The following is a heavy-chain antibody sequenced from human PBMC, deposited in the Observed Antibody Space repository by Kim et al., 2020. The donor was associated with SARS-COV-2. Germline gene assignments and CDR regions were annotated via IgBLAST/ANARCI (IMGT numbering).Heavy chain of an antibody. CDR2: IYHSGST. V-gene: IGHV4-4*02. CDR1: GGSISSSNW. J-gene: IGHJ6*02. CDR3: ATTGYSSSWQPHYYYGMDV. D-gene: IGHD6-13*01. Sequence: SETLSLTCAVSGGSISSSNWWSWVRQPPGKGLEWIGEIYHSGSTNYNPSLKSRVTISVDKSKNQFSLKLSSVTAADTAVYYCATTGYSSSWQPHYYYGMDVWGQGTTVTVSS.